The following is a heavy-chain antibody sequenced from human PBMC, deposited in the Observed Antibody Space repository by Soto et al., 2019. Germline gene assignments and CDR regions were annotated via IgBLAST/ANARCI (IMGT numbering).Heavy chain of an antibody. CDR3: ARGYYGSGSYNNWLDP. CDR2: MNPNSGNT. V-gene: IGHV1-8*01. Sequence: ASVKVSCKASGYTFTSYDINWVRQATGQGLEWMGWMNPNSGNTGYAQKFQGRVTMTRNTSISTAYMELSSLRSEDTAVYYCARGYYGSGSYNNWLDPWGQGALVTVYS. D-gene: IGHD3-10*01. J-gene: IGHJ5*02. CDR1: GYTFTSYD.